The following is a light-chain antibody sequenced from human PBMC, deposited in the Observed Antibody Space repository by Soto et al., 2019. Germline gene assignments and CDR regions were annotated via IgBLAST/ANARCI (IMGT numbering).Light chain of an antibody. Sequence: EIVLTQPPATLSLSPGERATLSCRASQSVRRYLAWYQQKPGQAPRLLISDASNRATGIPARFSGSGSGTDFTLSINNLEPEDFAVYFCQHRSEWPVSFGQGTRLEIK. V-gene: IGKV3-11*01. CDR3: QHRSEWPVS. CDR1: QSVRRY. J-gene: IGKJ5*01. CDR2: DAS.